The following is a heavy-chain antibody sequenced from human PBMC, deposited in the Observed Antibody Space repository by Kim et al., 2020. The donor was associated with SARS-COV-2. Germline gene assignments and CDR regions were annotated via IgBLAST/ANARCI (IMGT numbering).Heavy chain of an antibody. Sequence: LSLTCAASGFTFSSYSMNWVRQAPGKGLEWVSSISSSSSYIYYADSGKCRFTISRDNAKNSLYLQMNSLRAEDTAVYYCAREGSGATYYDILTGYYHPSYYYYGMDVWGQGTTVTVSS. V-gene: IGHV3-21*01. CDR2: ISSSSSYI. J-gene: IGHJ6*02. D-gene: IGHD3-9*01. CDR1: GFTFSSYS. CDR3: AREGSGATYYDILTGYYHPSYYYYGMDV.